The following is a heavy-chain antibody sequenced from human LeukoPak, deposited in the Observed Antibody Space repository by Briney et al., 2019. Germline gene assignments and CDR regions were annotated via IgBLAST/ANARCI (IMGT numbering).Heavy chain of an antibody. D-gene: IGHD3-10*01. V-gene: IGHV4-34*01. CDR1: GGSFSGYY. Sequence: SETLSLTCAVYGGSFSGYYWSWIRQPPGKGLEWIGEINHSGSTNYNPSLKSRVTISVDTSKNQFSLKLSSVTAADTAVYYFARATSSGTAPIDYWGQGTLVTVSS. CDR2: INHSGST. J-gene: IGHJ4*02. CDR3: ARATSSGTAPIDY.